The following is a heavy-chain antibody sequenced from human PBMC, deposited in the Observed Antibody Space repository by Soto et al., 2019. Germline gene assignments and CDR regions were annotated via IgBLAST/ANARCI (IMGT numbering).Heavy chain of an antibody. J-gene: IGHJ3*02. CDR1: GYSFTSYW. CDR2: IYPGDSDT. CDR3: ARHEWADAFDI. V-gene: IGHV5-51*01. D-gene: IGHD2-8*01. Sequence: GESLKISCKGSGYSFTSYWIGWVRQMPGKGLEWMGIIYPGDSDTRYSPSFQGRVTISADKSIRTAYLQWSSLKASDTSLYYCARHEWADAFDIWGQGTMVTVSS.